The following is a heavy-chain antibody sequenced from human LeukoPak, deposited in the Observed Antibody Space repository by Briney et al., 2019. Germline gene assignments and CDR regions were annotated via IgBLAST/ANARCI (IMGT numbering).Heavy chain of an antibody. CDR2: IYYSGST. CDR3: ARVYWNYAFDI. D-gene: IGHD1-7*01. CDR1: GGSISSGDYY. V-gene: IGHV4-30-4*08. Sequence: SETLSLTCTVSGGSISSGDYYWSWLRQPPGTGVEWIGYIYYSGSTYYNPSLNSPVTISVDTSKNQFSLKLSSVTAADTAVYYCARVYWNYAFDIWGQGTMVTVSS. J-gene: IGHJ3*02.